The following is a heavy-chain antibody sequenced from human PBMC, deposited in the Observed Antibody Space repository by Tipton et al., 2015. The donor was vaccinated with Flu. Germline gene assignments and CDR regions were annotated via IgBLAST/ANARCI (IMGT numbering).Heavy chain of an antibody. D-gene: IGHD2-2*01. J-gene: IGHJ4*02. CDR2: IRSKAYGGTT. V-gene: IGHV3-49*04. CDR1: GFTFGDYA. CDR3: TRVVVVPAATLDY. Sequence: SLRLSCTASGFTFGDYAMSWVRQAPGKGLEWVGFIRSKAYGGTTEYAASVKGRFTISRDDSKSIAYLQMNSLKTEDTAVYYCTRVVVVPAATLDYWGQGTLATVSS.